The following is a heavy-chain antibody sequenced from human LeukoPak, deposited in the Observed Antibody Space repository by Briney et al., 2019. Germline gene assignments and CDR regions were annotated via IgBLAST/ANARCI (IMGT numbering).Heavy chain of an antibody. Sequence: SETLSLTCAVYGGSFSGYYWSWIRQPPGKGLEWIGEINHSGSTNYNPSLKSRVTISVDTSKNQFSLKLSSVTAADTAVYYCAREQVVPAAIRDDYYYMDVWGKGTTVTVSS. CDR2: INHSGST. V-gene: IGHV4-34*01. D-gene: IGHD2-2*01. CDR1: GGSFSGYY. CDR3: AREQVVPAAIRDDYYYMDV. J-gene: IGHJ6*03.